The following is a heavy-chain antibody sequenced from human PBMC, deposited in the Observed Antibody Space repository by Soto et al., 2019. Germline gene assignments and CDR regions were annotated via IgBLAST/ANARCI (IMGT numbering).Heavy chain of an antibody. V-gene: IGHV3-30-3*01. Sequence: QVQLVESGGGVVQPGRSLRLSCAASGFTFSSYAMHWVRQAPGKGLEWVAVISYDGSNKYYADSVKGRFTISRDNSKNTLYLQMNSLRAEDTAVYYCARDRTVAGPIDYWGQGTLVTVSS. J-gene: IGHJ4*02. D-gene: IGHD6-19*01. CDR1: GFTFSSYA. CDR3: ARDRTVAGPIDY. CDR2: ISYDGSNK.